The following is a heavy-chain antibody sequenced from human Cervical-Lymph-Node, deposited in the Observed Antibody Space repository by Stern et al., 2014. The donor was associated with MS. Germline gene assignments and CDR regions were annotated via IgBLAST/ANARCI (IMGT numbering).Heavy chain of an antibody. V-gene: IGHV4-4*07. Sequence: QVQLQESGPGLVRPSETLSLTCSVSGGSIDRFFWTWIRQSAGKGLEWIGLIYSTGLTKYNPSLKSRVTISVDTSKNQFSLRLSSVTAADTAVYYCARAGGLDVWGQGTTVTVSS. CDR1: GGSIDRFF. CDR3: ARAGGLDV. CDR2: IYSTGLT. J-gene: IGHJ6*02.